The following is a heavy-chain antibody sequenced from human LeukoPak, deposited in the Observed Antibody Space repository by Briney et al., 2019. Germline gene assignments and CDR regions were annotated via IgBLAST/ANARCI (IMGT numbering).Heavy chain of an antibody. CDR2: ISSDGVNK. V-gene: IGHV3-30-3*01. CDR1: GFTFNKYA. Sequence: PVGSPRLSCAASGFTFNKYAMHWVRQAPGKGLEWVAVISSDGVNKYYADSVKGRFTISRDNSKNILYLQMNSLRTEDTAVYSFARVPDGSGPSFDYWGQGTLVTDSS. J-gene: IGHJ4*02. D-gene: IGHD3-22*01. CDR3: ARVPDGSGPSFDY.